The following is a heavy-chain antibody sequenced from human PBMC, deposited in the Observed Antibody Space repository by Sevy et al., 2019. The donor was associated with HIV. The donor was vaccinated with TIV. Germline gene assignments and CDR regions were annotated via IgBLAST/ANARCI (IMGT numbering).Heavy chain of an antibody. J-gene: IGHJ6*02. D-gene: IGHD6-19*01. CDR3: AKEGSSGWEYYYGMDV. CDR1: GFTFSSYA. Sequence: GGSLRLSCAASGFTFSSYAMSWVRQAPGKGLEWVSAISGSGGSTYYADSVKGRFTISRDNSKNTLYLQMNSLRAEDTAVYYCAKEGSSGWEYYYGMDVWGQGTTVTVSS. CDR2: ISGSGGST. V-gene: IGHV3-23*01.